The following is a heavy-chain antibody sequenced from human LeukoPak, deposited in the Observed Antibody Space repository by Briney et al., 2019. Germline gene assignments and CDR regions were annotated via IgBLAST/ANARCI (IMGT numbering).Heavy chain of an antibody. J-gene: IGHJ6*03. CDR1: GFTFSNAW. CDR2: IKSKTDGGTT. CDR3: TTDIGCSSTSCYEAYYYYYMDV. Sequence: PLGVPRLSCAASGFTFSNAWMSWVRQAPGKGLEWVGRIKSKTDGGTTDYAAPVKGRFTISGDDSKNTLYLQMNSLKTEDTAVYYCTTDIGCSSTSCYEAYYYYYMDVWGKGTTVTVSS. V-gene: IGHV3-15*01. D-gene: IGHD2-2*01.